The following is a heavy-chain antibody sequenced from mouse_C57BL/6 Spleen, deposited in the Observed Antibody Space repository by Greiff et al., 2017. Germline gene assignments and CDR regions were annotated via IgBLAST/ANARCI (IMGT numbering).Heavy chain of an antibody. Sequence: VQLKESGGGLVKPGGSLKLSCAASGFTFSDYGMHWVRQAPEKGLEWVAYISSGSSTIYYADTVKGRFTISRDNAKNTLFLQMTSLRSEDTAMYYCARDDGYYYYYAMDYWGQGTSVTVSS. V-gene: IGHV5-17*01. CDR2: ISSGSSTI. CDR1: GFTFSDYG. CDR3: ARDDGYYYYYAMDY. J-gene: IGHJ4*01. D-gene: IGHD2-3*01.